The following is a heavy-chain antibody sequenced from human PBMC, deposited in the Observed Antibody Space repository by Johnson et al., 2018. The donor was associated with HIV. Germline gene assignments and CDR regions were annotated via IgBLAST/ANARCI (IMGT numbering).Heavy chain of an antibody. CDR3: ARDQRWWLQSPGAFDI. CDR2: IRYDGSNT. J-gene: IGHJ3*02. Sequence: QMQLVESGGGVVQPGGSLRLSCAASGFTFSSYGMHWVRQAPGQGLEWVAVIRYDGSNTYYADSVKGRFTISRDNSKNTLYLQMNSLRAEDMAVYYCARDQRWWLQSPGAFDIWGQGTMVTVSS. CDR1: GFTFSSYG. V-gene: IGHV3-30*02. D-gene: IGHD5-24*01.